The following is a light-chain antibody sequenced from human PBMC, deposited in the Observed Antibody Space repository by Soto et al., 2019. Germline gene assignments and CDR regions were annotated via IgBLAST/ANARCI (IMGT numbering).Light chain of an antibody. Sequence: EIVLTQSPDTPSLSPGDGATLSCRASQSISSYLAWYQQKPGQSPRLLIYDAPNRATGIPARFSGSGSGTDFTLTISSLEPEDFAVYYCQQRSDWPPITFGQGTRLEIK. J-gene: IGKJ5*01. V-gene: IGKV3-11*01. CDR2: DAP. CDR3: QQRSDWPPIT. CDR1: QSISSY.